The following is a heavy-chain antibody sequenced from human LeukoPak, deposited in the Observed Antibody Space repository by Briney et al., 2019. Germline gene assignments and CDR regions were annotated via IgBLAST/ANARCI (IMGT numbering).Heavy chain of an antibody. CDR1: GYTFTGYY. D-gene: IGHD2-2*01. J-gene: IGHJ6*02. V-gene: IGHV1-2*02. Sequence: ASVKVSCKASGYTFTGYYMHWVRQAPGQGLEWMGWINPNSGGTNYAQKFQGRVTMTRDTSISTAYMELSRLRSEDTAVYYCATGYCSSTSCPRYGMDVWGQGTTVTVSS. CDR3: ATGYCSSTSCPRYGMDV. CDR2: INPNSGGT.